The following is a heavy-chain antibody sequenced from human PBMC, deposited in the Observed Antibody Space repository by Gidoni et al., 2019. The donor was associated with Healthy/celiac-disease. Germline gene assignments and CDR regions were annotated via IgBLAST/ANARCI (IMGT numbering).Heavy chain of an antibody. J-gene: IGHJ6*02. D-gene: IGHD1-26*01. CDR3: ARDRGSYLRGDYYYGMDV. V-gene: IGHV4-59*01. CDR1: GGSISSYY. Sequence: QVQLQESGPGLVKPSETLSLTCTVSGGSISSYYWSWIRQPPGKGLEWIGYIYYSGSTNYNPSLKSRVTISVDTSKNQFSLKLSSVTAADTAVYYCARDRGSYLRGDYYYGMDVWGQGTTVTVSS. CDR2: IYYSGST.